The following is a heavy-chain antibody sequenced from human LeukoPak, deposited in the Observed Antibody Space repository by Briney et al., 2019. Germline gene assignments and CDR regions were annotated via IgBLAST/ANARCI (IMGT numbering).Heavy chain of an antibody. CDR3: AARAVAGPRVGAFDI. CDR2: INHSGST. J-gene: IGHJ3*02. V-gene: IGHV4-34*01. CDR1: GGSFSGYY. D-gene: IGHD6-19*01. Sequence: SETLSLTCAVYGGSFSGYYWSWIRQPPGKGLEWIGEINHSGSTNYNPSLKSRVTISVDTSKNQFSLKLSSVTAADTAVYYCAARAVAGPRVGAFDIWGQGTMVTVSS.